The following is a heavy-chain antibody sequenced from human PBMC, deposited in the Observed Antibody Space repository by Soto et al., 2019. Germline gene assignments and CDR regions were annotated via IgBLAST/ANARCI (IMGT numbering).Heavy chain of an antibody. D-gene: IGHD6-6*01. V-gene: IGHV3-30-3*01. J-gene: IGHJ6*02. CDR1: GFTFSSYA. CDR2: ISYDGSNK. Sequence: PGGSLRLSCAASGFTFSSYAMHWVRQAPGKGLEWVAVISYDGSNKYYADSVKGRFTISRDNSKNTLYLQMNSLRAEDTAVYYCARVTDYSSSSYYYYYYGMDVWGQGTTVTVSS. CDR3: ARVTDYSSSSYYYYYYGMDV.